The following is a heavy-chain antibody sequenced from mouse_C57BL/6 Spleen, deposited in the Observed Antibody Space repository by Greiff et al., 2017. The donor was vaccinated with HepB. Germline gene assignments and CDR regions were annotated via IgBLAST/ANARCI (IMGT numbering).Heavy chain of an antibody. CDR3: ARSNGSSYVGFAY. CDR2: INPSNGGT. V-gene: IGHV1-53*01. Sequence: VKLQQPRTELVKPGASVKLSCKASGYTFTSYWMHWVKQRPGQGLEWIGNINPSNGGTNYNEKFKSKATLTVDKSSSTAYMQLSSLTSEDSAVYYCARSNGSSYVGFAYWGQGTLVTVSA. D-gene: IGHD1-1*01. CDR1: GYTFTSYW. J-gene: IGHJ3*01.